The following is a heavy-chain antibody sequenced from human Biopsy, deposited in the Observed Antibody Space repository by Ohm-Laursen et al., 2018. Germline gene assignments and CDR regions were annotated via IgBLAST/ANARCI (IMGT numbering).Heavy chain of an antibody. V-gene: IGHV3-9*01. D-gene: IGHD6-19*01. CDR3: AKASGYSSGWPIDY. J-gene: IGHJ4*02. Sequence: SLRLSCAASGFTFSSYYMSRVRQAPGKGLEWVSGISWNSGSVVYADSVKGRFTISRDNAKNSLYLQMHSLRAEDTAFYYCAKASGYSSGWPIDYRGQGTTVTVSS. CDR2: ISWNSGSV. CDR1: GFTFSSYY.